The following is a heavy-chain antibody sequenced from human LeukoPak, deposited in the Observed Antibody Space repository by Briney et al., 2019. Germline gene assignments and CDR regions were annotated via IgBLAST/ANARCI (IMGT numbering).Heavy chain of an antibody. J-gene: IGHJ6*02. CDR3: ARAKQWLVPDYYGMDV. CDR2: IKQDGSEK. Sequence: GSLRLSCAASGFTFSSYWMSWVRQAPGKGLEWVANIKQDGSEKYYVDSVKGRFTISRDNAKNSLYLQMNSLRAEDTAVYYCARAKQWLVPDYYGMDVWGQGTTVTVSS. V-gene: IGHV3-7*01. D-gene: IGHD6-19*01. CDR1: GFTFSSYW.